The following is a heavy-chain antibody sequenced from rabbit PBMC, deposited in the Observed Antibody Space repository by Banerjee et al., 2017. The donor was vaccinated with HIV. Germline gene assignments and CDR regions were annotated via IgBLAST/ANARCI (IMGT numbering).Heavy chain of an antibody. Sequence: QEQLKETGGGLVQPGGSLTLSCKASGFTFSSYVITWVRQAPGKGLEWIGCIYTSSGSTYYASWAKGRFTISKTSSTTVTLQMTSLTAADTATYFCARDLAGVVGWNFGLWGPGTLVTVS. J-gene: IGHJ4*01. CDR1: GFTFSSYV. D-gene: IGHD4-1*01. CDR2: IYTSSGST. CDR3: ARDLAGVVGWNFGL. V-gene: IGHV1S45*01.